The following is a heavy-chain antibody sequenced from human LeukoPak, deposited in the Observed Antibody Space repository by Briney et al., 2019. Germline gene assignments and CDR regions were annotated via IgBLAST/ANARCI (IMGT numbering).Heavy chain of an antibody. CDR1: GFTLSSYA. Sequence: GGSLRLSCAASGFTLSSYAMSWVRQAPGKGLEWVSAISGSGGSTYYADSVKGRFTISRDNSKNTLYLQMNSLRAEDTAVYYCAINGYSGYGTFDYWGQGTLVTVSS. D-gene: IGHD5-12*01. J-gene: IGHJ4*02. V-gene: IGHV3-23*01. CDR3: AINGYSGYGTFDY. CDR2: ISGSGGST.